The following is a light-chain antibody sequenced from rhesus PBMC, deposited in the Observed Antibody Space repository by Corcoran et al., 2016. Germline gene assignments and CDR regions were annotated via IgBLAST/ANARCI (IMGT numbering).Light chain of an antibody. V-gene: IGKV1S12*01. CDR1: QNIYSN. CDR3: QHYYDNPYS. CDR2: AAS. J-gene: IGKJ2*01. Sequence: DIQMTQSPSALSASVGDRVTISCRASQNIYSNLAWYQQKPGKAPNLLIYAASSLQSGIPSRFSGSGSGTDFRLTISSLQPEDSATFYCQHYYDNPYSFGQGTKVEI.